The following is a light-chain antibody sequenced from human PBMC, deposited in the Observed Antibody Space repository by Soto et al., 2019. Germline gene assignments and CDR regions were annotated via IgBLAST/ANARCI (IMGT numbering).Light chain of an antibody. J-gene: IGKJ5*01. V-gene: IGKV3-11*01. CDR2: DAS. CDR1: QSVSSY. Sequence: EIVLTQSPATLSLSPGERATLSCRASQSVSSYLAWYQQKPGQAPRLLIYDASNRATGIPARFSGSGSGTDCTLTISSLEPEDFAVYYCQRRSNWPATFGQGTRLEIK. CDR3: QRRSNWPAT.